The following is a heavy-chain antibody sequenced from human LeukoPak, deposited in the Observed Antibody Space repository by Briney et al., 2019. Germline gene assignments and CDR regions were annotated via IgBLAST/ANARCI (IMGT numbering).Heavy chain of an antibody. D-gene: IGHD4-17*01. J-gene: IGHJ4*02. CDR3: AKGDVGDYPLAY. Sequence: GGSLRLSCAASGFTFSSSAMSWVRQAPGKGLEWVSAISGSGGSTYYADSVKGRFTISRDNSKNTLYLQMNSLRAEDTAVSYCAKGDVGDYPLAYWGQGTLVTVSS. CDR1: GFTFSSSA. CDR2: ISGSGGST. V-gene: IGHV3-23*01.